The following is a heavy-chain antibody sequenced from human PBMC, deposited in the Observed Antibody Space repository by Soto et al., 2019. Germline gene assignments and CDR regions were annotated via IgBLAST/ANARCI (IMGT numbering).Heavy chain of an antibody. J-gene: IGHJ4*02. CDR1: GFTFSSYW. CDR2: INSDGSST. CDR3: AGAYCGGDCYSHY. V-gene: IGHV3-74*01. D-gene: IGHD2-21*02. Sequence: EVQLVESGGGLVQPGGSLRLSCAASGFTFSSYWMHWVRQAPGKGLVWVSRINSDGSSTSYADSVKGRFTISRDNAKNTLYLQMNSLRAEDTAVYYCAGAYCGGDCYSHYWGQGTLVTVSS.